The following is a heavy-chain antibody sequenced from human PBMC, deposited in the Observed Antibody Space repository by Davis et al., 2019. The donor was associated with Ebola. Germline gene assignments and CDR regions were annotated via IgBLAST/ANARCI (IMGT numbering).Heavy chain of an antibody. Sequence: MPSETLSLTCAVHGGSFSGYYWSWIRQPPGKGLEWIGEINHSGSTNYNPSLKSRVTISVDTSKNQFSLKLSSVTAADTAVYYCARQLTTVVTPSEKTYAFDIWGQGTMVTVSS. CDR1: GGSFSGYY. CDR2: INHSGST. J-gene: IGHJ3*02. V-gene: IGHV4-34*01. CDR3: ARQLTTVVTPSEKTYAFDI. D-gene: IGHD4-23*01.